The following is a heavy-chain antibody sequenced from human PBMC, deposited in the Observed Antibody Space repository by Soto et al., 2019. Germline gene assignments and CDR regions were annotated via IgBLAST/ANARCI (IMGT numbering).Heavy chain of an antibody. CDR2: INPKSGGT. V-gene: IGHV1-2*04. J-gene: IGHJ6*01. D-gene: IGHD2-8*01. Sequence: ASVKVSCMASGYSFTDYHIHWVRQAPRQGVEWLGRINPKSGGTSTAQKFQGWVTMTTDTSISTASMELTRLTSDDTAIYYCARRDCTDCSTGACSVFYNRAMAVW. CDR1: GYSFTDYH. CDR3: ARRDCTDCSTGACSVFYNRAMAV.